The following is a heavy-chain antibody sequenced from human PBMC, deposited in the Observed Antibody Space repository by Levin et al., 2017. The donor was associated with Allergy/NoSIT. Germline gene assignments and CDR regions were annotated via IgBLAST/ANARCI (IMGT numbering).Heavy chain of an antibody. D-gene: IGHD1/OR15-1a*01. J-gene: IGHJ6*02. Sequence: GGSLRLSCAASGFTFDDYAMHWVRQPPGKGLEWVSGISWHGGATDYADSVKGRFTISRDNARNSLSLQMTSLRAEDTALYYCAKDLGAGSIGTTPGMHNFYGMDVWGQGITVTVSS. V-gene: IGHV3-9*01. CDR3: AKDLGAGSIGTTPGMHNFYGMDV. CDR2: ISWHGGAT. CDR1: GFTFDDYA.